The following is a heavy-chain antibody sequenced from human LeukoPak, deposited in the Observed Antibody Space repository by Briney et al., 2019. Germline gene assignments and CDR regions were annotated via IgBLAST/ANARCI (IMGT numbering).Heavy chain of an antibody. CDR2: IYPGDSDT. V-gene: IGHV5-51*01. Sequence: GESLKISCKGSGYSFTSYWIGWVRQMPGKGLEWMGIIYPGDSDTRYSPSFQGQVTISADKSISTAYLQWSSLKASDTAMYYCARHEDGATMESPINYWGQGTLVTVSS. CDR3: ARHEDGATMESPINY. J-gene: IGHJ4*02. CDR1: GYSFTSYW. D-gene: IGHD1-26*01.